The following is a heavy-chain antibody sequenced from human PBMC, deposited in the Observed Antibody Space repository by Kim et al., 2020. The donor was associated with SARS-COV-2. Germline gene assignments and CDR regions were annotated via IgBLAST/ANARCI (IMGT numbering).Heavy chain of an antibody. CDR2: IYPGDSDT. CDR3: ARRYDSPHDAFDV. D-gene: IGHD3-22*01. CDR1: GYSFANYW. J-gene: IGHJ3*01. Sequence: GESLKISCKGSGYSFANYWIAWVRQMPGKGLEWMGIIYPGDSDTRYSPSFQGQVTISADKSISIAFLQWSSLKASDTAMYYCARRYDSPHDAFDVWGQGTMVTVSS. V-gene: IGHV5-51*01.